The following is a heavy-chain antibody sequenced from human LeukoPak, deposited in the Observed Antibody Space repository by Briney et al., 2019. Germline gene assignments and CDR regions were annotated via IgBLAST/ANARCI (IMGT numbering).Heavy chain of an antibody. CDR1: GFSFSNSG. J-gene: IGHJ4*02. CDR2: ISDIGHII. D-gene: IGHD3-10*01. Sequence: GRSLRLSCAVSGFSFSNSGMNWVRQAPGEGLQWVSYISDIGHIIYYADSVKGRFTISRDNAKNSLYLQMHSLRADDTAVYYCATAGSYPVWGQGTLVTVSS. V-gene: IGHV3-48*04. CDR3: ATAGSYPV.